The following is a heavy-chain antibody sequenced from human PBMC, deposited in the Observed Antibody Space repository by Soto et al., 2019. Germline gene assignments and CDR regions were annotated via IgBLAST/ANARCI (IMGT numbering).Heavy chain of an antibody. J-gene: IGHJ4*02. V-gene: IGHV3-15*07. CDR3: STGRGVGWTRVFAS. CDR1: GGSFNNAG. D-gene: IGHD6-19*01. CDR2: IKSKTDGGAT. Sequence: GGSLRLPYAAAGGSFNNAGMNCVRQAPGKGLEWVGRIKSKTDGGATAYAAPVKGRFTLSRDDSKTTLFLQMNTLKTEDTGVYYCSTGRGVGWTRVFASRGKRTLVPVSS.